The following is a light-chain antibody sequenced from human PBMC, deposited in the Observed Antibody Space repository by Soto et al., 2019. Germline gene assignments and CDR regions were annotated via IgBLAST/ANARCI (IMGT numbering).Light chain of an antibody. CDR1: SSEIGTYNY. J-gene: IGLJ2*01. CDR2: YVD. V-gene: IGLV2-14*03. Sequence: QSALTQPASVSGSPGQWITISCSGSSSEIGTYNYVSWYQHHPGKAPRLMIFYVDNRSSGVYDRFSGSKSGNTASLTISGLKAGDESDYYCCSSTSSTTLVFGVGNKLTVL. CDR3: CSSTSSTTLV.